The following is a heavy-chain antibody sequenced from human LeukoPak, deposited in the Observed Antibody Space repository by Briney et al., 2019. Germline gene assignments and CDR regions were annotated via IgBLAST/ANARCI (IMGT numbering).Heavy chain of an antibody. Sequence: ASVKVSCKASGGTFSSYAISWVRQAPGQGLEWMGGIIPIFGTANYAQKFQGRVTITADESTSTAYVELSSLRSEDTAVYYCARVPPGTGLYYFDYWGQGTLVTVSS. V-gene: IGHV1-69*01. CDR1: GGTFSSYA. CDR3: ARVPPGTGLYYFDY. J-gene: IGHJ4*02. D-gene: IGHD3/OR15-3a*01. CDR2: IIPIFGTA.